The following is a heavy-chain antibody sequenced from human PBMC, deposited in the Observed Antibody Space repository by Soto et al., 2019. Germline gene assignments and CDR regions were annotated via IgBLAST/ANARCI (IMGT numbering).Heavy chain of an antibody. Sequence: ASVKVSCKASGYTFTGYYMHWVRQAPGQGLEWMGWINPNSGGTNYAQKLQGRVTMTRETSISTAYMELSRLRSDDTAVYYCARGGNSGSYLEAFDIWGQGTMVTVPS. V-gene: IGHV1-2*02. CDR1: GYTFTGYY. D-gene: IGHD1-26*01. CDR2: INPNSGGT. CDR3: ARGGNSGSYLEAFDI. J-gene: IGHJ3*02.